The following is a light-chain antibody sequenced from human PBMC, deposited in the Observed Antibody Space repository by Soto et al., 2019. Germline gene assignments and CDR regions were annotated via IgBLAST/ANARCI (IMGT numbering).Light chain of an antibody. Sequence: QSALTQPASVSGSPGQSITISCTGTSSYVGGYNYVSWYQQHPGKAPKLMIYDVSNRPSGVSNRFSGSKSGNTASLTISGLQAEDEADYYCSSYTSSIPYVFGTGTKVTVL. V-gene: IGLV2-14*01. CDR3: SSYTSSIPYV. CDR1: SSYVGGYNY. CDR2: DVS. J-gene: IGLJ1*01.